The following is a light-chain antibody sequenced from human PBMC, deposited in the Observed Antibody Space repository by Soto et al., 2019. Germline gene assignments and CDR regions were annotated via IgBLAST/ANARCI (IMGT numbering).Light chain of an antibody. CDR2: DAS. CDR1: QDISKN. CDR3: QQYDNLLPIT. J-gene: IGKJ5*01. V-gene: IGKV1-33*01. Sequence: IQMTQSPSSLSASVGDRVTITCQASQDISKNLNWYQQKPGKAPKLLIYDASSLQTGFTSRCSGSGSATHFTFPISSLQPEDVATYYCQQYDNLLPITFGQGTRLEIK.